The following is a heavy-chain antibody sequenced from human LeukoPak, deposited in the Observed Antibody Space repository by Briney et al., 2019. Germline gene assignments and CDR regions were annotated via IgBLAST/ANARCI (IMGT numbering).Heavy chain of an antibody. CDR1: GGSISSYY. V-gene: IGHV4-59*01. D-gene: IGHD3-10*01. CDR2: IYYSGST. J-gene: IGHJ4*02. Sequence: SETLSLTCTVSGGSISSYYWSWIRQPPGKGLEWIGYIYYSGSTNYNPSLKSRVTISVDTSKNQFSLKLSSVTAADTAVYYCARVLRITMVRGVTFDYWGQGTLVTVSS. CDR3: ARVLRITMVRGVTFDY.